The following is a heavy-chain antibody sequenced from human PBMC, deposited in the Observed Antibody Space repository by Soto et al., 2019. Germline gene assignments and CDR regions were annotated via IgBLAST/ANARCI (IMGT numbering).Heavy chain of an antibody. J-gene: IGHJ6*02. Sequence: SLRLSCAASGFTFSSYGMHWVRQASGKGLEWVAVIWYDGSNKYYADSVKGRFTISRDNSKNTLYLQMNSLRAEDTAVYYCERLPYYGSGSNYYGMDVWGQGTTVTVSS. CDR1: GFTFSSYG. V-gene: IGHV3-33*01. CDR3: ERLPYYGSGSNYYGMDV. D-gene: IGHD3-10*01. CDR2: IWYDGSNK.